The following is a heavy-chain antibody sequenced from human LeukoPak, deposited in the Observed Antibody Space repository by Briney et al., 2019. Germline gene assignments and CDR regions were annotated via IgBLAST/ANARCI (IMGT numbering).Heavy chain of an antibody. Sequence: GGSLRLSCAASGFTLSSYAMSWVRQAPGKGLEWVANINQNGGVKHYVDSVKGRFTIPRDNAKNSLYLQMTSLRADDTAVYYCATSDDAAGTSWGQGTLVTVS. CDR1: GFTLSSYA. D-gene: IGHD6-25*01. CDR3: ATSDDAAGTS. J-gene: IGHJ5*02. CDR2: INQNGGVK. V-gene: IGHV3-7*03.